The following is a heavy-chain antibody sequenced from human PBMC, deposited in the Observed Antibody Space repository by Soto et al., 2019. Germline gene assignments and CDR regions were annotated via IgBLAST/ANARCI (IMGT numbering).Heavy chain of an antibody. Sequence: EVQLLESGGDLVQPGGSLRLSCAASGFTFSSYTMTWVGQAPGKGLEWVSGINSGGRTYYADSVKGRFTISRDDSKNTLYLQIISLRAEDTAVYYCAKDLRPDGVWDFDYWGQGTLVTVSS. CDR1: GFTFSSYT. J-gene: IGHJ4*02. CDR3: AKDLRPDGVWDFDY. V-gene: IGHV3-23*01. D-gene: IGHD4-17*01. CDR2: INSGGRT.